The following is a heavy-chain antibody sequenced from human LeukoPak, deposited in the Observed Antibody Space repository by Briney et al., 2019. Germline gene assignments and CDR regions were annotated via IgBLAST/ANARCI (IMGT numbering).Heavy chain of an antibody. Sequence: GASVKVSCKASGGTFSSYAISWVRQAPGQGLEWMGRIIPILGIANYAQEFQGRVTITADKSTSTAYMELSSLRSEDTAVYYCARERYDSGPWGGYYYYGMDVWGQGTTVTVSS. D-gene: IGHD3-3*01. J-gene: IGHJ6*02. CDR1: GGTFSSYA. CDR3: ARERYDSGPWGGYYYYGMDV. CDR2: IIPILGIA. V-gene: IGHV1-69*04.